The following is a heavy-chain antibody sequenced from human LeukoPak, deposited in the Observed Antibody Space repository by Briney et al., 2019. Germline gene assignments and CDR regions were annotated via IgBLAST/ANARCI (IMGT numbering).Heavy chain of an antibody. D-gene: IGHD2-2*01. V-gene: IGHV4-4*02. Sequence: SGTLSLTCAVSGGSIRSSNWWSWVRQPPGKGLEWIGDIYHSGTTNYNPSLKSRVTISVDKSKNQFSLKLSPVTAADTAVYYCARFASTRSFDYWGRGTLVTVSS. CDR2: IYHSGTT. J-gene: IGHJ4*02. CDR3: ARFASTRSFDY. CDR1: GGSIRSSNW.